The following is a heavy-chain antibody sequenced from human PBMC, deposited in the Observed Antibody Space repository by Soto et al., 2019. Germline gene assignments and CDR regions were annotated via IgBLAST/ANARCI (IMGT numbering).Heavy chain of an antibody. CDR1: GFTLRTYG. CDR3: ANDHGWTDDNYGMDV. V-gene: IGHV3-30*18. J-gene: IGHJ6*02. D-gene: IGHD6-19*01. CDR2: ISYDGPYK. Sequence: QVQLVESGGGVVQPGRSLRLSCAASGFTLRTYGMHWVRQAPGKGLEWVAVISYDGPYKYYADSVKCRFTISRDSSKNTLYLQMNTLRAEDTSVYYCANDHGWTDDNYGMDVWGQGTTVSVSS.